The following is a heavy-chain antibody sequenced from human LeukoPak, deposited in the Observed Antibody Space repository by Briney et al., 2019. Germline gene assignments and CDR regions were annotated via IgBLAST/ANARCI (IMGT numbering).Heavy chain of an antibody. Sequence: QPGGSLRLSCAASGFTLSSYAMSWVRQAPGKGLEWVSAISGSGGSTYYADSVKGRFTISRDNSKNTLYLQMNSLRAEDTAVYYCAKDFRQYCSGGSCYSGPDFDYWGQGTLVTVSS. CDR3: AKDFRQYCSGGSCYSGPDFDY. V-gene: IGHV3-23*01. J-gene: IGHJ4*02. CDR2: ISGSGGST. CDR1: GFTLSSYA. D-gene: IGHD2-15*01.